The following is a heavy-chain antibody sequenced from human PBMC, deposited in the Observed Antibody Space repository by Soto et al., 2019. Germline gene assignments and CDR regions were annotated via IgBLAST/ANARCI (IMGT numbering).Heavy chain of an antibody. CDR2: IKQDGGDI. V-gene: IGHV3-7*04. D-gene: IGHD3-10*01. CDR1: GFTFSGHW. CDR3: SRGDYYGWGSLL. Sequence: EVQLVESGGGLVQPGGSLRLSWAASGFTFSGHWMCWVRQAPGKGLGWVANIKQDGGDIHYLGSVKGRFTSSRDDGKGSLYRAMNCLAGEDTAVYCCSRGDYYGWGSLLWGQGTMVTVSS. J-gene: IGHJ4*02.